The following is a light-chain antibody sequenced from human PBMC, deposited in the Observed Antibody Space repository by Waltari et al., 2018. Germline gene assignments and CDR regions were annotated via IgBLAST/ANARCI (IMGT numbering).Light chain of an antibody. J-gene: IGKJ2*01. V-gene: IGKV1-39*01. CDR1: QIISTY. CDR3: QQSLSAPYT. Sequence: DIQMTQSPSSLAASVGDRVTITCHSSQIISTYLAWYQQKAGMAPQLPIYGAYYLHSGVPSRFSGSGYGTDFTLYISSLQPEDFATYYCQQSLSAPYTFGQGTKLQIK. CDR2: GAY.